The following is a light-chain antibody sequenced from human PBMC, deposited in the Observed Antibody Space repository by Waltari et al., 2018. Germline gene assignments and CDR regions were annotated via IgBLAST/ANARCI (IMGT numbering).Light chain of an antibody. J-gene: IGKJ1*01. CDR1: QNIKIW. Sequence: DIQMTQSPSTLSASVGDRVTITCRAIQNIKIWLTWYQQKPGKAPNLLIYKASSLQSGVPSRFSGSGSGTEVALTINSLQPDDFATYYCQQYDTYPWTFGHGTKVEIK. V-gene: IGKV1-5*03. CDR3: QQYDTYPWT. CDR2: KAS.